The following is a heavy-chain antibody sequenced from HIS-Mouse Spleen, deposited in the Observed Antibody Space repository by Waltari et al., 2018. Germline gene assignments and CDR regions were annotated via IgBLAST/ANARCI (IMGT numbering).Heavy chain of an antibody. D-gene: IGHD6-13*01. V-gene: IGHV4-39*07. CDR3: AREIPYSSSWYDWYFDL. CDR2: IYYSGST. Sequence: QLQLQESGPGLVKPSETLSLTCTVSGGSIRSSSYYWGWIRQPPGQGREWIGSIYYSGSTYYNPSLKSRVTISVDTSKNQFSLKLSSVTAADTAVYYCAREIPYSSSWYDWYFDLWGRGTLVTVSS. CDR1: GGSIRSSSYY. J-gene: IGHJ2*01.